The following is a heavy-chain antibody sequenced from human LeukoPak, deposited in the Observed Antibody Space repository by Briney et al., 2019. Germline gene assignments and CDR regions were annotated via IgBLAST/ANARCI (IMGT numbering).Heavy chain of an antibody. CDR1: GFTFSSYW. CDR3: TRGPPIDAFDI. CDR2: INSDCPST. J-gene: IGHJ3*02. V-gene: IGHV3-74*01. Sequence: PGGSLRLSCAAYGFTFSSYWMHWDRHIPGKGLVWVSRINSDCPSTTYADSVKGRFTISTDNAKNTLYLQMNSLRVEDTAVYYCTRGPPIDAFDIWGQGTMVTVSS.